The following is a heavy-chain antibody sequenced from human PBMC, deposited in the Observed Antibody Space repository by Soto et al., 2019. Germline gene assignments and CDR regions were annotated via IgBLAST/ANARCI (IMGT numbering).Heavy chain of an antibody. V-gene: IGHV3-30*18. Sequence: QVQLVESGGGVVQPGRSLRLSCAASGITFRNYAMHWVRQAPGQGLEWVAVISDDGSNKYYADTVKGRFTISRDNFKNTLYLQMNSLRAEDTAVYYCAKDGYGDSVGGHFDYWGQGTLVTASS. CDR2: ISDDGSNK. J-gene: IGHJ4*02. CDR1: GITFRNYA. CDR3: AKDGYGDSVGGHFDY. D-gene: IGHD4-17*01.